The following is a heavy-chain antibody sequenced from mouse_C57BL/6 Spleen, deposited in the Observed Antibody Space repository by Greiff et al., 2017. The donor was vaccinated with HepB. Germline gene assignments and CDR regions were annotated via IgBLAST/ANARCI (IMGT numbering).Heavy chain of an antibody. CDR3: ARALTTVVEEYAMDY. D-gene: IGHD1-1*01. CDR1: GFTFSSYV. CDR2: ISDGGSYT. J-gene: IGHJ4*01. V-gene: IGHV5-4*03. Sequence: EVKVVESGGGLVKPGGSLKLSCAASGFTFSSYVMSWVRQTPEKRLEWVATISDGGSYTYYPDNVKGRFTISRDNAKNNLYLQMSHLKSEDTAMYYCARALTTVVEEYAMDYWGQGTSVTVSS.